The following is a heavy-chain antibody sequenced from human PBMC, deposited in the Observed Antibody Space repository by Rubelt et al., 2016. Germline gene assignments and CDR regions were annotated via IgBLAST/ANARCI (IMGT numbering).Heavy chain of an antibody. CDR1: GYSFTSYW. V-gene: IGHV5-51*01. J-gene: IGHJ5*02. D-gene: IGHD4-17*01. Sequence: EVQLVQSGAEVKKPGESLKISCKGSGYSFTSYWIGWVRQMPGKGLEWMGIIYPGDSDTRYSRAFQGKCTNSAAKSISTAYLQWSRLKASDTAWYSCARVTTVTNDNWFDPWGQGTLVTVSS. CDR3: ARVTTVTNDNWFDP. CDR2: IYPGDSDT.